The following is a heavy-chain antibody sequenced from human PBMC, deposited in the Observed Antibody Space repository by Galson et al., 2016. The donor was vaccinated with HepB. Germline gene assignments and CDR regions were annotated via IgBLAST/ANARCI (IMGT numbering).Heavy chain of an antibody. CDR3: VRVGVGARFYALDI. Sequence: SLRLSCAVSGFTFSDHYMDWVRQAPGKGLEWVGRIRNKAKTYTAEYAASVKGRFTISRDDSKNTLYLEMRSLKTEDTAVYYCVRVGVGARFYALDIWDQGTMVTVSS. V-gene: IGHV3-72*01. J-gene: IGHJ3*02. D-gene: IGHD1-26*01. CDR2: IRNKAKTYTA. CDR1: GFTFSDHY.